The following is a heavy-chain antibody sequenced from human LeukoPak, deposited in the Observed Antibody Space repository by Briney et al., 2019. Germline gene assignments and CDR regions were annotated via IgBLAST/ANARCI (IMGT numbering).Heavy chain of an antibody. CDR1: GYTFTSYG. D-gene: IGHD4-23*01. CDR2: ISAYNGNT. J-gene: IGHJ4*02. CDR3: ARTTPKVTMVVTPNYFDY. V-gene: IGHV1-18*01. Sequence: ASVKVSCKASGYTFTSYGISWVRQAPGQGLEWMGLISAYNGNTNYAQKLQGRVTMTTDTSTSTAYMELRSLRSDDTAVYYCARTTPKVTMVVTPNYFDYWGQGTLVTVSS.